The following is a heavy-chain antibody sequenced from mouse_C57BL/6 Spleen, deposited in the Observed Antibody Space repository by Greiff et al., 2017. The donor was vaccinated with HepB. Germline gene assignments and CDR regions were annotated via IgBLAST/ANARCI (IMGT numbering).Heavy chain of an antibody. CDR1: GYTFTSYW. V-gene: IGHV1-55*01. Sequence: VQLQQSGAELVKPGASVKMSCKASGYTFTSYWITWVKQRPGQGLEWIGDIYPGSGSTNYNEKFKSKATLTVDTSSSTAYMQLSSLTSEDSAVYYCARGYYYGSSYPAWFAYWGQGTLVTVSA. J-gene: IGHJ3*01. CDR3: ARGYYYGSSYPAWFAY. CDR2: IYPGSGST. D-gene: IGHD1-1*01.